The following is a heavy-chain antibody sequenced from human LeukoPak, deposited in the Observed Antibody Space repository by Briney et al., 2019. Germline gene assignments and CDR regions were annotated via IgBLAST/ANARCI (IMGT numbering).Heavy chain of an antibody. CDR3: AGGPEYYYDSWFDP. CDR2: IIPIFGTA. J-gene: IGHJ5*02. D-gene: IGHD3-22*01. V-gene: IGHV1-69*13. Sequence: ASVKVSCKASGGTFSSYAISWVRQAPGQGLEWMGGIIPIFGTANYAQKFQGRVTTTADESTSTAYMELSSLRSEDTAVYYCAGGPEYYYDSWFDPWGQGTLVTVTS. CDR1: GGTFSSYA.